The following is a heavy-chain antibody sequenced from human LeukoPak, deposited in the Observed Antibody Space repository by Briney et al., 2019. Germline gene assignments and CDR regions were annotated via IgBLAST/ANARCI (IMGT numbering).Heavy chain of an antibody. J-gene: IGHJ6*02. Sequence: PGGSLRLSCAASGFTFSSYWMHWVRQAPGKGLVWVSRINSDGSSTSYADSVKGRFTISRDNAKNTLYLQMNSLRAEDTAVYYCARVGAYYGMDVWGQGTTVTVSS. CDR2: INSDGSST. CDR3: ARVGAYYGMDV. CDR1: GFTFSSYW. V-gene: IGHV3-74*01.